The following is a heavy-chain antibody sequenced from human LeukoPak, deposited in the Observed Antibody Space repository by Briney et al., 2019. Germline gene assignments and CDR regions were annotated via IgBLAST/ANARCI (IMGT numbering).Heavy chain of an antibody. D-gene: IGHD3-10*01. V-gene: IGHV1-2*02. CDR3: ATLGLTRGVIIHDFDY. Sequence: ASVKLSCTASGYTFTGSYMHWVRQAPGQGLEWMGWFNPNSGGTNYAQKIQGRVTMTRDTSISTAYMELSRLRADDTAVYYCATLGLTRGVIIHDFDYWGQGTLVTVSS. CDR2: FNPNSGGT. J-gene: IGHJ4*02. CDR1: GYTFTGSY.